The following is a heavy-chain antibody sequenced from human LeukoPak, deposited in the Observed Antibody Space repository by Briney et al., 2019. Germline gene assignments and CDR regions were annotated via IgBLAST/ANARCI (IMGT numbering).Heavy chain of an antibody. Sequence: SVKVSCKASGGTFSSYAISWVGQAPGQGLEWMGRIIPILGIANYAQKFQGRVTITADKSTSTAYMELSSLRSEDTAVYYCARGKVGAREYNWFDPWGQGTLVTVSS. CDR2: IIPILGIA. J-gene: IGHJ5*02. V-gene: IGHV1-69*04. CDR3: ARGKVGAREYNWFDP. CDR1: GGTFSSYA. D-gene: IGHD1-26*01.